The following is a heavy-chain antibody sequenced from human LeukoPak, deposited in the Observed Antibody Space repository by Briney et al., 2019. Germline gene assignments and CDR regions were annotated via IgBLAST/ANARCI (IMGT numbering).Heavy chain of an antibody. V-gene: IGHV4-34*01. D-gene: IGHD3-22*01. Sequence: SETLSLTCAVYGGSFSGYYWSWIRQPPGRGLEWIGEINHSGSTNYNPSLKSRVTISVDTSKNQFSLKLSSVTAADTAVYYCARQSRGRYYYDSSGRGSFYYYYYYMDVWGKGTTVTISS. CDR2: INHSGST. CDR3: ARQSRGRYYYDSSGRGSFYYYYYYMDV. CDR1: GGSFSGYY. J-gene: IGHJ6*03.